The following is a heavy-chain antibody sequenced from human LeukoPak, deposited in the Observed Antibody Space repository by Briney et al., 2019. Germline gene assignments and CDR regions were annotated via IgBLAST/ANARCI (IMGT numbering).Heavy chain of an antibody. Sequence: PGRSPRLSCAASEFMLTNYAMHWVRQAPGKGLEWVAVISYHGTSKYYADSVKGRFTISRDISRNTLYLQMDSLRAEDTAVYYCARAGPNDHRFDYWGQGTLVTVSS. V-gene: IGHV3-30-3*01. J-gene: IGHJ4*02. CDR1: EFMLTNYA. CDR2: ISYHGTSK. CDR3: ARAGPNDHRFDY. D-gene: IGHD1-1*01.